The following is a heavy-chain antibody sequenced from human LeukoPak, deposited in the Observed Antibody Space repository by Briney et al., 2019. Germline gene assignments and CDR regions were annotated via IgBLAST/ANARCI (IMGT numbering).Heavy chain of an antibody. Sequence: ASVKVSCKASGYTFTCYYLHWVRQAPGQGLEWMGWFNPNTGGRNYAQKFQGRVTMTRDTSISTAYMELSSLRSDDTAVYYCARPGIVAAGVYYFDYWGQGTLVTVSS. CDR3: ARPGIVAAGVYYFDY. CDR2: FNPNTGGR. CDR1: GYTFTCYY. V-gene: IGHV1-2*02. D-gene: IGHD6-13*01. J-gene: IGHJ4*02.